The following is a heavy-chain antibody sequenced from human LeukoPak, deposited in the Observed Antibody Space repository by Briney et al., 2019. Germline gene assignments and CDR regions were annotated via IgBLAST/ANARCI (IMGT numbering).Heavy chain of an antibody. CDR3: ARGPETTWNYDTSGYPYYFDY. J-gene: IGHJ4*02. Sequence: SVKVSCKASGGTFSTYAINWVRQAPGQGLEWMGGIIPIFSTPNYAQNFQGRVTITADESTSTAYMELSSLRSEDTAVYYCARGPETTWNYDTSGYPYYFDYWGQGTLVTVPS. CDR2: IIPIFSTP. D-gene: IGHD3-22*01. CDR1: GGTFSTYA. V-gene: IGHV1-69*01.